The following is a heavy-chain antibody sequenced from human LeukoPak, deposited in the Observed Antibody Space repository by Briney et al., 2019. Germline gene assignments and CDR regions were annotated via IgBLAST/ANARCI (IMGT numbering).Heavy chain of an antibody. CDR2: IYYSGST. J-gene: IGHJ6*03. V-gene: IGHV4-59*01. CDR3: ARETSQKGAHYMDV. D-gene: IGHD3-16*01. Sequence: PSETLSLTCTVSGGSISSYYWSWIRQPPGKGLEWIGYIYYSGSTNYNPSLRSRVTISVDTSKNQFSLKLSSVTAADTAVYYCARETSQKGAHYMDVWGKGTTVTISS. CDR1: GGSISSYY.